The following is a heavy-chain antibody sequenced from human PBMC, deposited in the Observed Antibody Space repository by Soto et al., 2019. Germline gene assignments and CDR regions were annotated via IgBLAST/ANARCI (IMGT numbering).Heavy chain of an antibody. CDR3: ARGRGGTYAPFGL. V-gene: IGHV2-5*02. CDR1: GFSLTTEGTG. Sequence: QITLKESGPTLVQPTQTLTVTCTVSGFSLTTEGTGVAWIRQPPGKALEWLGVIFWDDDKRFSPSLRSRVTITKDTSKNQVVLRMTDVDPVDTATYYCARGRGGTYAPFGLWGQGALVTVSS. D-gene: IGHD3-16*01. CDR2: IFWDDDK. J-gene: IGHJ4*02.